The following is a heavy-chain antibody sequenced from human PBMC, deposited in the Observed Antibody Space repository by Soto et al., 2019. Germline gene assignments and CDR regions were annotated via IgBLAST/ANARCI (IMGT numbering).Heavy chain of an antibody. D-gene: IGHD3-9*01. V-gene: IGHV4-34*01. J-gene: IGHJ3*02. CDR1: GGSFSGYY. CDR2: INHSGST. Sequence: SETLSLTCAVYGGSFSGYYWSWIRQPPGKGLEWIGEINHSGSTNYNPSLKGRVTISVDTSKKQFPLKLSSVTAADTAVYCCARGPTGDAFDIWGQGTMVTVSS. CDR3: ARGPTGDAFDI.